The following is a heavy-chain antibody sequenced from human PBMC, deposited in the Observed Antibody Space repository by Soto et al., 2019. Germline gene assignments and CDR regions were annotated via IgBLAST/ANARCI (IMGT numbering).Heavy chain of an antibody. CDR3: ARVGYSYGTLLYYYGMDV. V-gene: IGHV4-39*01. J-gene: IGHJ6*02. D-gene: IGHD5-18*01. Sequence: LSLTCTVSGGSISSSSYYWGRIRQPPGKGLEWIGSIYYSGSTYYNPSLKSRVTISVDTSKNQFSLKLSSVTAADTAVYYCARVGYSYGTLLYYYGMDVWGQGTTVTVSS. CDR1: GGSISSSSYY. CDR2: IYYSGST.